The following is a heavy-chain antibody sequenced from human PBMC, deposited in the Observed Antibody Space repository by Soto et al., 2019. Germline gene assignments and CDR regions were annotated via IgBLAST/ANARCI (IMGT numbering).Heavy chain of an antibody. J-gene: IGHJ4*02. CDR3: ARGAHRLLWFGELLV. V-gene: IGHV4-4*02. CDR2: IYYSGST. CDR1: GGSISSSNW. D-gene: IGHD3-10*01. Sequence: PSETLSLTCTVSGGSISSSNWWSWVRQPPGKGLEWIGYIYYSGSTYYNPSLKSRVTISVDTSKNQFSLKLSSVTAADTAVYYCARGAHRLLWFGELLVWGQGTLVTVSS.